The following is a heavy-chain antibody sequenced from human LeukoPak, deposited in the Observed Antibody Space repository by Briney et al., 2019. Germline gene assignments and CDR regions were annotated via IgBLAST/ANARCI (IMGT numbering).Heavy chain of an antibody. CDR1: GGSISTYY. V-gene: IGHV4-59*08. D-gene: IGHD6-13*01. Sequence: PSETLSLTCTVSGGSISTYYWNWIRQPPGKGLEWIGNIYYSGSTNYNPSLKSRVSISVDTSKNQFSLKLTSVTAADSAVYYCARKLSSSWTIDYWGQGILVTVSA. CDR3: ARKLSSSWTIDY. J-gene: IGHJ4*02. CDR2: IYYSGST.